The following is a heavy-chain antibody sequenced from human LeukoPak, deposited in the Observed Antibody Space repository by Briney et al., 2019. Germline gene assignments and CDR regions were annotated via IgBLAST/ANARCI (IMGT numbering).Heavy chain of an antibody. Sequence: PGGSLRLSCAASGFTFSSYWMRRVRQTPAKGLEWVANIKGDGSQINYLDSVKGRFTISRDNAKNSLSLQMNSLTADDTGVYYCAREGLPYSGDYWGQGTLVTVSS. J-gene: IGHJ4*02. CDR1: GFTFSSYW. D-gene: IGHD1-26*01. CDR2: IKGDGSQI. CDR3: AREGLPYSGDY. V-gene: IGHV3-7*01.